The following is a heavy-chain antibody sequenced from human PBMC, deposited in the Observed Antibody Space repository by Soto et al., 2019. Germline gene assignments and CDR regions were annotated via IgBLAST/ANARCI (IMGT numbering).Heavy chain of an antibody. CDR1: GYTFTSYA. CDR2: INAGNGNT. V-gene: IGHV1-3*01. D-gene: IGHD3-3*01. Sequence: GASVKVSCKASGYTFTSYAMHWVRQAPGQRLEWMGWINAGNGNTKYSQKFQGRVAITRDTSASTAYMELSSLRSEDTAVYYCATSTIFGVVIIPHLFDYWGQGTLVTVSS. CDR3: ATSTIFGVVIIPHLFDY. J-gene: IGHJ4*02.